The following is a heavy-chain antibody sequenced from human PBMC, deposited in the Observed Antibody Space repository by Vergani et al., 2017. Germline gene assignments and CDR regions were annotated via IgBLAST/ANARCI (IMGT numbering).Heavy chain of an antibody. J-gene: IGHJ6*03. CDR3: ASNYYDFWSGYSVLMDV. CDR2: INPRGGST. V-gene: IGHV1-46*01. D-gene: IGHD3-3*01. CDR1: GYTFTSYY. Sequence: QVQLVQSGAEVKKPGASVKVSCKASGYTFTSYYMHWVRQAPGQGLEWMGIINPRGGSTSYAQKFQGRVTMTRDTSTSTVYMELSSLRSEDTAVYYCASNYYDFWSGYSVLMDVWGKGTTVTVSS.